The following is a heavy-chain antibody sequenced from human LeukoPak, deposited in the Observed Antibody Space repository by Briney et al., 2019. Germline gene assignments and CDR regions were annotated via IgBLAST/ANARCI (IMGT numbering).Heavy chain of an antibody. D-gene: IGHD2-2*01. CDR2: MKQDGSQI. CDR1: GFTFSSYW. CDR3: AREYCSGTSCYGYFDY. J-gene: IGHJ4*02. V-gene: IGHV3-7*01. Sequence: GGSLRLSCATSGFTFSSYWMSWVRRAPGKGLEWVANMKQDGSQIFYVDSVKGRFTISRDTAKNSLSLQMNSLRAEDTAVYYCAREYCSGTSCYGYFDYWGQGTLVTVSS.